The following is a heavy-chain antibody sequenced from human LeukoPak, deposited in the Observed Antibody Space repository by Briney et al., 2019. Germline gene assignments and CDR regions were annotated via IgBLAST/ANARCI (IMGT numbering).Heavy chain of an antibody. V-gene: IGHV3-30*02. CDR2: IRYDGSNK. J-gene: IGHJ6*03. CDR1: GFTFSSYG. CDR3: AKDAGTVTTFWYYYMDV. Sequence: GGSLRLSCAASGFTFSSYGMHWVRQAPGKGLEWVAFIRYDGSNKYYADSVKGRFTISRDNSKNTLYLQMNSLRAEDTAVYYCAKDAGTVTTFWYYYMDVWGKGTTVTISS. D-gene: IGHD4-17*01.